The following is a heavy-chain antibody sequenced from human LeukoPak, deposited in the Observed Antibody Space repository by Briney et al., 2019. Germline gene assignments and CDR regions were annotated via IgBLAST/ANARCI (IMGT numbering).Heavy chain of an antibody. D-gene: IGHD2-2*01. V-gene: IGHV1-18*01. CDR2: ISAYNGNT. CDR1: GYTLTELS. J-gene: IGHJ3*02. Sequence: ASVKVSCKVSGYTLTELSMHWVRQAPGQGLEWMGWISAYNGNTNYAQKLQGRVTMTTDTSTSTAYMELRSLRSDDTAVYYCARDCSSTSCLLRAFDIWGQGTMVTVSS. CDR3: ARDCSSTSCLLRAFDI.